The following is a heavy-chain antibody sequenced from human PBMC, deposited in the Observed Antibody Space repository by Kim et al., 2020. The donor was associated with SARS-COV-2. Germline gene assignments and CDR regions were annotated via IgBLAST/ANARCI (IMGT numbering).Heavy chain of an antibody. Sequence: GGSLRLSCAASGFTFSNAWMSWVRQAPGKGLEWVGRIKSKTDGGTTDYAAPVKGRFTISRDDSKNTLYLQMNSLKTEDTAVYYCTTDLPFLYGGNAGWGQGTLVTVSS. CDR1: GFTFSNAW. CDR3: TTDLPFLYGGNAG. CDR2: IKSKTDGGTT. J-gene: IGHJ4*02. V-gene: IGHV3-15*01. D-gene: IGHD2-15*01.